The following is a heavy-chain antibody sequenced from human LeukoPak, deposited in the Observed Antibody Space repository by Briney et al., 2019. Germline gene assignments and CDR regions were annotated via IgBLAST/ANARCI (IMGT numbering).Heavy chain of an antibody. CDR2: FDREDDET. D-gene: IGHD3-10*01. CDR1: GYTLIEVS. V-gene: IGHV1-24*01. Sequence: ASVKVSCKVSGYTLIEVSLNWVRQTPGKGLELMGGFDREDDETIYAQKFQGRVTMTEDTSTDTAYMELSSLRSEDTAVYYCATGGPFSRSFAYWGQGTLVTVSS. CDR3: ATGGPFSRSFAY. J-gene: IGHJ4*02.